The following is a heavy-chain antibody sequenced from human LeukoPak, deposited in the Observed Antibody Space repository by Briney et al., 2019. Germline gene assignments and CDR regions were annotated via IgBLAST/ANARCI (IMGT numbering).Heavy chain of an antibody. J-gene: IGHJ4*02. Sequence: GGSLRLSCAASGFTFSNYWVHWVRQAPGKGLVWVSRINRDGSTTKYADSVKGRFTVSRDNAKNTLNLQMNSLRAEDTAVYYCAKDKKSGESSEIDYWGQGTLVTVSS. CDR2: INRDGSTT. CDR1: GFTFSNYW. CDR3: AKDKKSGESSEIDY. V-gene: IGHV3-74*03. D-gene: IGHD3-10*01.